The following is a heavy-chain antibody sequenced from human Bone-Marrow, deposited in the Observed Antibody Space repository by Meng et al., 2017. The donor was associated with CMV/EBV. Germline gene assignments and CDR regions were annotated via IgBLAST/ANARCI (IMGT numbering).Heavy chain of an antibody. J-gene: IGHJ4*02. D-gene: IGHD5-12*01. V-gene: IGHV3-30*02. CDR2: IRYDGSNK. Sequence: GESLKISCVASGFTFSSYGMHWVRQAPGKGLEWVAFIRYDGSNKYYADSVKGRFTISRDNSKNTLYLQMNSLRAEDTAVYYCALNSSVDKDFDYWGQGTLVTVSS. CDR3: ALNSSVDKDFDY. CDR1: GFTFSSYG.